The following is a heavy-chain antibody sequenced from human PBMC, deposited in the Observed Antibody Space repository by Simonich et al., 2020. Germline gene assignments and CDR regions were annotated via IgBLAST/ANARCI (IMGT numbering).Heavy chain of an antibody. D-gene: IGHD6-6*01. J-gene: IGHJ4*02. CDR2: TYYSGRT. V-gene: IGHV4-39*01. CDR1: GGSISSSSYY. Sequence: QLQLQESGPGLVKPSETLSLTCTVSGGSISSSSYYWGWIRQPPGTGLEWIGSTYYSGRTDYNPSLKSRVTISVDTSKNQFSLKLSSVTAADTAVYYCARWAYSSSYFDYWGQGTLVTVSS. CDR3: ARWAYSSSYFDY.